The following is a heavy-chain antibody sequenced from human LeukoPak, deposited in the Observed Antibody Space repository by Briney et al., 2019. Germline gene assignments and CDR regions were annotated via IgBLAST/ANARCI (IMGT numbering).Heavy chain of an antibody. CDR3: ARELRGSGSYYPRWVDP. D-gene: IGHD3-10*01. CDR2: FYYGGST. J-gene: IGHJ5*02. CDR1: GGSISSHY. V-gene: IGHV4-59*11. Sequence: SETLSLTCTVSGGSISSHYWSWIRQPPGKGLEWIGYFYYGGSTNYNPSLKSRVTISAGTSKNQFSLKLTSVTAADTAVYYCARELRGSGSYYPRWVDPWGQGTLVTVSS.